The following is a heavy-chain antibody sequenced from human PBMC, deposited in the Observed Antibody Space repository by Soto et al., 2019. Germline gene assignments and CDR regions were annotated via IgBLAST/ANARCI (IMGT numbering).Heavy chain of an antibody. CDR3: ASSHVDTAMVRYYYYYGMDV. D-gene: IGHD5-18*01. CDR2: IIPIFGTA. J-gene: IGHJ6*02. Sequence: SVKVSCKASGGTFSSYAISWVRQAPGQGLEWMGGIIPIFGTANYAQKFQGRVTITADESTSTAYMELSSLRSEDTAVYYCASSHVDTAMVRYYYYYGMDVWGQGTTVTVSS. CDR1: GGTFSSYA. V-gene: IGHV1-69*13.